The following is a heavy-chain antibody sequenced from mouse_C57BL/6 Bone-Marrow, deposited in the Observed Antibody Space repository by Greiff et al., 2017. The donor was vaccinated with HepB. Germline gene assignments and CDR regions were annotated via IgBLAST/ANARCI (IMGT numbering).Heavy chain of an antibody. D-gene: IGHD2-3*01. CDR1: GFTFSSYG. J-gene: IGHJ4*01. Sequence: EVQGVESGGDLVKPGGSLKLSCAASGFTFSSYGMSWVRQTPDKRLEWVATISSGGSYTYYPDSVKGRFTISRDNATNTLYLQMSSLKSEDTAMYYCARRWLLRGTDYAMDYWGQGTSVTVSS. CDR3: ARRWLLRGTDYAMDY. V-gene: IGHV5-6*01. CDR2: ISSGGSYT.